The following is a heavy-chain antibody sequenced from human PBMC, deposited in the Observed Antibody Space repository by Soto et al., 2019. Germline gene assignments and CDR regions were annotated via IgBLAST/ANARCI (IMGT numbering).Heavy chain of an antibody. CDR1: GGTFSSYA. V-gene: IGHV1-69*01. CDR3: ARGGSGWYNEYFQH. D-gene: IGHD6-19*01. Sequence: QVQLVQSGAEVKKPGSSVKVSCKASGGTFSSYAISWVRQAPGQGLEWMGGIIPIFGTANYAQKFQGRVTITADESMSTAYMELSSLRSEDTAVYYCARGGSGWYNEYFQHWGQGTLVTVSS. CDR2: IIPIFGTA. J-gene: IGHJ1*01.